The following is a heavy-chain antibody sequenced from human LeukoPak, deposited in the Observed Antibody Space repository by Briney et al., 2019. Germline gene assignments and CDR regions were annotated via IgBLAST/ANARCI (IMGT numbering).Heavy chain of an antibody. CDR3: ARGAQRHAFDI. J-gene: IGHJ3*02. CDR1: GFTFSSYG. D-gene: IGHD5-24*01. Sequence: GGSLRLSCAASGFTFSSYGMHWVRQAPGKGLEWVAVISYDGSNKYYADSVKGRFTISRDNSKNTLYLQMNSLRAEDTAVYYCARGAQRHAFDIWGQGTMVTVSS. V-gene: IGHV3-30*03. CDR2: ISYDGSNK.